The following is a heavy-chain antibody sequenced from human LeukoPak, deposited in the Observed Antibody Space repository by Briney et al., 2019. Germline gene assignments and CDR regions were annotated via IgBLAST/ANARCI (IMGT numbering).Heavy chain of an antibody. CDR2: IRYDGSQK. J-gene: IGHJ5*02. V-gene: IGHV3-30*02. CDR1: GFNFINYG. D-gene: IGHD2-21*01. CDR3: ANVVAPYA. Sequence: GGSLRLSCAASGFNFINYGMHWVRQAPGKGLEWVAFIRYDGSQKYYADSVKGRFTISRDNSKNTLYLEMNGLRRDDTAVYYCANVVAPYAWGQGTLVTVSS.